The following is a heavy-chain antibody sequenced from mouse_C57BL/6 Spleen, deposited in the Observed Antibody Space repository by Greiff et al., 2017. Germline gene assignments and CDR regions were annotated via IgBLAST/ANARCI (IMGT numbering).Heavy chain of an antibody. V-gene: IGHV5-6*01. CDR2: ISSGGSYT. D-gene: IGHD1-1*01. J-gene: IGHJ3*01. CDR3: ARHDYYGSSPPWFAY. CDR1: GFTFSSYG. Sequence: EVQLVESGGDLVKPGGSLKLSCAASGFTFSSYGMSWVRQTPDKRLEWVATISSGGSYTYYPDSVKGRFTISRDNAKNTLYLQMSSLKSEDTAMYYCARHDYYGSSPPWFAYWGQGTLVTVSA.